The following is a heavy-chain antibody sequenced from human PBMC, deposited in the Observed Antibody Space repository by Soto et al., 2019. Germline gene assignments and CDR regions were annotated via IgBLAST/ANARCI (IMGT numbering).Heavy chain of an antibody. V-gene: IGHV3-30-3*01. D-gene: IGHD3-22*01. J-gene: IGHJ4*02. CDR2: ISYDGSNK. CDR3: ARGDYYDSSGYPFDY. Sequence: QVQLVESGGGVVQPGRSLRLSCAASGFTFSSYAMHWVRQAPGKGLEWVAVISYDGSNKYYADSVKGRFTISRDNSKNTLYLQMNSLRAEDTAVYYCARGDYYDSSGYPFDYWGQGTLVTVSS. CDR1: GFTFSSYA.